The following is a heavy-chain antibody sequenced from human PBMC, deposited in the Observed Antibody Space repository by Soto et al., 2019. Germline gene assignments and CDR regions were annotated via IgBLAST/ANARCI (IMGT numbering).Heavy chain of an antibody. D-gene: IGHD3-16*01. Sequence: QVQLQESGPGLVKPSETLSLTCTVSGGSISSYYWSWIRQPPGKGLEWIGYIYYSGSTNYNPSLKSRVTIYVDTSKNQSALKLSSVTAADTAVYYCARGGPQKRRYNWFDPWGQGTLVTVSS. CDR2: IYYSGST. J-gene: IGHJ5*02. V-gene: IGHV4-59*01. CDR3: ARGGPQKRRYNWFDP. CDR1: GGSISSYY.